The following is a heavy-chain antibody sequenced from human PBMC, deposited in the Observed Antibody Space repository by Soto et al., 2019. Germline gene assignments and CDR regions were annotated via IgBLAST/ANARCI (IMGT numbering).Heavy chain of an antibody. D-gene: IGHD3-9*01. V-gene: IGHV4-59*02. CDR3: ARSHAILTVFSTPLFDY. CDR1: GDSVSSYY. J-gene: IGHJ4*02. Sequence: QVQLQESGPGLVKPSETLSLTCTVSGDSVSSYYWSWIRQPPGKGLEWIGYIYYSGSPNYNPSLKSRVTVSVDTSKNQFSPKLSSVTAAHTAVYYCARSHAILTVFSTPLFDYWGQGTLVSASS. CDR2: IYYSGSP.